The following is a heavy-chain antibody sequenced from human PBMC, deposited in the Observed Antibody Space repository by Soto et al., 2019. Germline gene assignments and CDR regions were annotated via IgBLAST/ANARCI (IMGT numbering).Heavy chain of an antibody. CDR2: ISSSSSTI. V-gene: IGHV3-48*01. CDR3: ARAGGWELPPG. Sequence: EVQLVESGGGLVQPGGSLRLSCAASGFTFSSYSMNWVRQAPGKGLEWVSYISSSSSTIYYADSVKGRFTISRDNAKNSLYLQMNSLRAEDTAVYYCARAGGWELPPGWGQGILVTVSS. J-gene: IGHJ4*02. CDR1: GFTFSSYS. D-gene: IGHD3-10*01.